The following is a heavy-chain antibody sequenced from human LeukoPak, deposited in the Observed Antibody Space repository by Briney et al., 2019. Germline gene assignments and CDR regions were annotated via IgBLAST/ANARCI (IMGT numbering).Heavy chain of an antibody. CDR2: IYYSGST. J-gene: IGHJ6*03. Sequence: SETLSLTCTVSGGSISSGDYYWSWIRQPPGKGLEWIGYIYYSGSTYYNPSLKSRVTISVDTSKNQFSLKLSSVTAADTAVYYCARGAFDRSSTSCYLYYYYMDVWGKGTTVTVSS. CDR1: GGSISSGDYY. V-gene: IGHV4-30-4*08. CDR3: ARGAFDRSSTSCYLYYYYMDV. D-gene: IGHD2-2*01.